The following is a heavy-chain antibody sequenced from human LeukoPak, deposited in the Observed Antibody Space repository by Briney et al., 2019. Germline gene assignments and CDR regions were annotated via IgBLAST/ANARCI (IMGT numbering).Heavy chain of an antibody. Sequence: GGSLRLSCAASGFTFSSYGMHWVRQAPGKGLEWVAVIWYDGSNKYYADSVKGRFTISRDNSKNTLYLQMNSLRAEDTAVYYCARDPSNWNYVKYGMDVWGKGTTVTVSS. D-gene: IGHD1-7*01. J-gene: IGHJ6*04. V-gene: IGHV3-33*01. CDR1: GFTFSSYG. CDR2: IWYDGSNK. CDR3: ARDPSNWNYVKYGMDV.